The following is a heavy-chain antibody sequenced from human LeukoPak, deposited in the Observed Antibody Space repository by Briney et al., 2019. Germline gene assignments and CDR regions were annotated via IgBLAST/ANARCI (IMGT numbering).Heavy chain of an antibody. Sequence: ASVKVSCEASGYTLTSYGINWMRQPPGQGLEWMGLISTHSGNTNYAQKVQGRLTLTTDRSTNTAYMELRSLRSDDTAVYYCARGAYGDKWGQGTMVTVSS. CDR1: GYTLTSYG. CDR2: ISTHSGNT. V-gene: IGHV1-18*01. J-gene: IGHJ4*02. D-gene: IGHD4-17*01. CDR3: ARGAYGDK.